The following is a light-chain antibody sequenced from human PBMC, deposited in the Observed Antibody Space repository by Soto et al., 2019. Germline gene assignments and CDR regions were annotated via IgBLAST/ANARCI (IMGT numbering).Light chain of an antibody. V-gene: IGLV2-14*01. J-gene: IGLJ1*01. CDR1: SSDVGGSKY. CDR3: NSYTNSSALDV. CDR2: EVS. Sequence: QSALTQPASVSGSPGQSITISCSGTSSDVGGSKYVSWYQQHPGKAPKLVIYEVSNRPSGVSNRFSGSKSGNTASLTISGLQADDEADYYCNSYTNSSALDVFGTGTKVTVL.